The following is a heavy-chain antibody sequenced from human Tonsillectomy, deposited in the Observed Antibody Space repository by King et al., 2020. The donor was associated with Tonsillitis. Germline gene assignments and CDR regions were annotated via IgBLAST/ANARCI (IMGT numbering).Heavy chain of an antibody. Sequence: VQLVESGGGVAQPGRSLRLSCAASGFNFSNFAMHWVRQVPGKGLEWVAALSDDGTQWVSRDSVKGRFGISRDNSKNTLYLLMDSLKTEDTAQYFCVRGGPYRPPSIDSHPMDVWGQGTTVIVS. CDR1: GFNFSNFA. D-gene: IGHD1-14*01. CDR3: VRGGPYRPPSIDSHPMDV. V-gene: IGHV3-30*09. CDR2: LSDDGTQW. J-gene: IGHJ6*02.